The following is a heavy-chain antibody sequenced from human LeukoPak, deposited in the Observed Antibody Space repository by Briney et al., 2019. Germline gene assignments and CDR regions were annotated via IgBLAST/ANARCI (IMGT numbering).Heavy chain of an antibody. Sequence: GGSLRLSCAASGFTFSSYAMTWVRQAPGKGLEWVANIKQDGSEKYYVDSVKGRFTISRDNAKNSLYLQMNSLRAEDTAVYYCARDSYGWNDVRIDYYYGMDVWGQGTTVTVSS. V-gene: IGHV3-7*05. CDR1: GFTFSSYA. J-gene: IGHJ6*02. CDR3: ARDSYGWNDVRIDYYYGMDV. CDR2: IKQDGSEK. D-gene: IGHD1-1*01.